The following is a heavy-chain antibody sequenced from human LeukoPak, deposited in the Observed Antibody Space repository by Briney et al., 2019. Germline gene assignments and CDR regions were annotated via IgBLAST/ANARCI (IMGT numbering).Heavy chain of an antibody. V-gene: IGHV4-39*07. Sequence: SETLSLTCTVSGGSISSSSYYRGWIRQPPGKGLEWIGSTYYSGSTYYNPSLKSRVTISVDTSKNQFSLKLSSVTAADTAVYYCARDESIAAAGCQHWGQGTLVTVSS. CDR3: ARDESIAAAGCQH. J-gene: IGHJ1*01. CDR2: TYYSGST. CDR1: GGSISSSSYY. D-gene: IGHD6-13*01.